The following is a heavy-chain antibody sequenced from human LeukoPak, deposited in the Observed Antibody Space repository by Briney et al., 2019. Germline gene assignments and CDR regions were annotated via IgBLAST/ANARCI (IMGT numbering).Heavy chain of an antibody. D-gene: IGHD3-3*01. CDR3: ARGGITIFGVVLPPDY. CDR1: GFTFSSYG. V-gene: IGHV3-30*02. Sequence: GGSLRLSCAASGFTFSSYGMHWVRQAPGKGLEWVAFIRYDGSNKYYADSVKGRFTISRDNSKNTLYLQMNSLRAEDTALYYCARGGITIFGVVLPPDYWGQGTLVTVSS. J-gene: IGHJ4*02. CDR2: IRYDGSNK.